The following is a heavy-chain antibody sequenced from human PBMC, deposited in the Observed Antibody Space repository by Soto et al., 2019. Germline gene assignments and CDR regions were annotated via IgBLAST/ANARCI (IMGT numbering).Heavy chain of an antibody. Sequence: GGSLRLSCAASGFTFSSYAMHWVRQAPGKGLEWVAVISYDGSNKYYADSVKGRFTISRDNSKNTLYLQMNSLRAEDTAVYYCAREELAKGITIFGVVKMGAIDYWGQGTLVTVSS. CDR1: GFTFSSYA. J-gene: IGHJ4*02. D-gene: IGHD3-3*01. CDR3: AREELAKGITIFGVVKMGAIDY. CDR2: ISYDGSNK. V-gene: IGHV3-30-3*01.